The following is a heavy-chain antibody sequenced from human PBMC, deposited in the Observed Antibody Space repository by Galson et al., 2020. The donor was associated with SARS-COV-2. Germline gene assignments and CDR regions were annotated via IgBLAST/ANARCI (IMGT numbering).Heavy chain of an antibody. D-gene: IGHD3-10*01. CDR1: GGSISSGGYY. Sequence: ASETLSLTCTVSGGSISSGGYYWSWIRQHPGKGLEWIGYIYYSGSTYYNPSLKSRVTISVDTSKNQFSLKLSSVTAADTAVYYCARGGKVLGFGEFLQGFDPWGQGTLVTVSS. CDR2: IYYSGST. J-gene: IGHJ5*02. V-gene: IGHV4-31*03. CDR3: ARGGKVLGFGEFLQGFDP.